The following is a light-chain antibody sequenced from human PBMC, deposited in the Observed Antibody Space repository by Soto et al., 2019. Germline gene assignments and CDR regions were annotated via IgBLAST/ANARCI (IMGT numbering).Light chain of an antibody. CDR1: RGIYTH. CDR3: QTYDKAPWT. V-gene: IGKV1-27*01. CDR2: AAS. J-gene: IGKJ1*01. Sequence: DIQMTQSPSSLSASVGDRVTITCRASRGIYTHLAWYQQKPGNAPKLLIYAASTLQSGVPSRFSASGSGTDFILTISALQSEDVGTYFCQTYDKAPWTFGLGTRV.